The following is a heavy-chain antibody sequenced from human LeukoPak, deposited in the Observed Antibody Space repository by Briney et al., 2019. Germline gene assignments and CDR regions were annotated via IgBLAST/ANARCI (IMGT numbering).Heavy chain of an antibody. Sequence: GGSLRLSCTASGFSFSDYEMNWVRQAPGMGLEWVAFISSSGSTMYYADSARGRFTLSRDSAKTSLFLQMNSLRAEDTAVYYCSRTKMSPYSYYGMDVWGRGTTVTVSS. CDR2: ISSSGSTM. CDR1: GFSFSDYE. CDR3: SRTKMSPYSYYGMDV. V-gene: IGHV3-48*03. D-gene: IGHD2-8*01. J-gene: IGHJ6*02.